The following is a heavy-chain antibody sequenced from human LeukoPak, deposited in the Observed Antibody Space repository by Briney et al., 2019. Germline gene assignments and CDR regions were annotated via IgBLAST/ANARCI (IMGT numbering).Heavy chain of an antibody. V-gene: IGHV4-31*03. CDR2: IFYTGST. CDR1: GGSINSGDYY. J-gene: IGHJ4*02. CDR3: ARLYDILPGYPYYSDY. D-gene: IGHD3-9*01. Sequence: SETLSLTCTVSGGSINSGDYYWSWIRQHPGKGLEGIGYIFYTGSTYYNPSLKSRVSISVDTSRNQFSLKLSSVTAADTAVYYCARLYDILPGYPYYSDYWGQGTLVTVSS.